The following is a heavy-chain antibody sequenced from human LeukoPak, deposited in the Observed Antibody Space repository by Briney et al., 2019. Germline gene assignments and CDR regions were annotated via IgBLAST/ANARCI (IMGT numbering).Heavy chain of an antibody. CDR3: AREDCSGGSCYSDY. V-gene: IGHV1-18*04. J-gene: IGHJ4*02. Sequence: ASVKVSCKASGYTFTSYGISWVRQAPGQGLEWMGWISAYNGNANYAQKLQGRVTMTTDTSTSTAYMELRSLRSDDTAVYYCAREDCSGGSCYSDYWGQGTLVTVSS. CDR1: GYTFTSYG. CDR2: ISAYNGNA. D-gene: IGHD2-15*01.